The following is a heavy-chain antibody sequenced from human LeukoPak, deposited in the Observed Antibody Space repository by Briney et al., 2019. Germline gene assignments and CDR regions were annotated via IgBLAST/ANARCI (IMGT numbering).Heavy chain of an antibody. CDR2: ISGSGGST. Sequence: GGSLRLSCAASGFTFSSYAMSWVRQAPGKGLEWVSAISGSGGSTYYADSVKGRFTISRDNSKNTLYLQMNSLRAEDTAVYYCAKGHIAHFTYYYGSGSYYYYGMDVWGQGTTVTVSS. CDR3: AKGHIAHFTYYYGSGSYYYYGMDV. D-gene: IGHD3-10*01. CDR1: GFTFSSYA. V-gene: IGHV3-23*01. J-gene: IGHJ6*02.